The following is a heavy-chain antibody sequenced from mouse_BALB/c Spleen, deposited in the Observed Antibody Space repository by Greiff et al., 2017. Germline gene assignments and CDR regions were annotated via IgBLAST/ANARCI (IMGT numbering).Heavy chain of an antibody. V-gene: IGHV3-6*02. CDR2: ISYDGSN. J-gene: IGHJ2*01. Sequence: VQLKESGPGLVKPSQSLSLTCSVTGYSITSGYYWNWIRQFPGNKLEWMGYISYDGSNNYNPSLKNRISITRDTSKNQFFLKLNSVTTEDTATYYCARRPPFDYWGQGTTLTVSS. CDR3: ARRPPFDY. CDR1: GYSITSGYY.